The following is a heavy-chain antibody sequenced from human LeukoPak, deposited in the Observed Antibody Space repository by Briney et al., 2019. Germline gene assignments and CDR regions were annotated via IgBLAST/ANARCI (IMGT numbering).Heavy chain of an antibody. Sequence: SGTLSLTCAVSGGSISSSNWWSWVRQPPGKGLEWIGEIYHNGSTNYNPSLKSRITISVDKSKNQFSLKLNSVTAADTAVYYCARGFCSGGSCYPEDYWGQGTLVTVSS. CDR1: GGSISSSNW. J-gene: IGHJ4*02. D-gene: IGHD2-15*01. CDR3: ARGFCSGGSCYPEDY. CDR2: IYHNGST. V-gene: IGHV4-4*02.